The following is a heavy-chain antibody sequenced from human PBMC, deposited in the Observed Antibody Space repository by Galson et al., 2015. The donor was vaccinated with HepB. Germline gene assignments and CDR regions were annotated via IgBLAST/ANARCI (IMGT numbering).Heavy chain of an antibody. CDR2: ISSNGRTK. D-gene: IGHD2-15*01. Sequence: SLRLSCAVSNFTFSKYAINWVRQAPGKGLEWVSIISSNGRTKFSADSVKGRFTLSRDTSKNTVYLQMNSLRDEDTALYYCAKELRYCTGGSCRTEPFDIWGQGTLVTVSS. CDR3: AKELRYCTGGSCRTEPFDI. V-gene: IGHV3-23*01. CDR1: NFTFSKYA. J-gene: IGHJ3*02.